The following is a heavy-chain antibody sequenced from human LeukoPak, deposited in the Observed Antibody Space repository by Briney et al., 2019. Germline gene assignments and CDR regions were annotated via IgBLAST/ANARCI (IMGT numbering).Heavy chain of an antibody. CDR2: IIPILGIA. J-gene: IGHJ4*02. D-gene: IGHD6-13*01. CDR1: GGTFSSYA. Sequence: SVTVSCKASGGTFSSYAISWVRQAPGQGLEWMGRIIPILGIANYAQKFQGRVTITADKSTSTAYMELSSLRSEDTAVYYCARGAGIAAAGKGLDYWGQGTLVTVSS. V-gene: IGHV1-69*04. CDR3: ARGAGIAAAGKGLDY.